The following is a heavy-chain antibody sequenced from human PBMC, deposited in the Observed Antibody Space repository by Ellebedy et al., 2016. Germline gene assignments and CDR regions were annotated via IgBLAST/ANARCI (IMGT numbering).Heavy chain of an antibody. D-gene: IGHD3-10*01. V-gene: IGHV3-23*01. CDR3: VDFGSGGHCFDY. CDR1: GFTFSNYA. CDR2: ITDNGAST. J-gene: IGHJ4*02. Sequence: GESLKISXSASGFTFSNYAMAWVRQAPGKGLEWVSHITDNGASTYYADSVRGRFTISRDNSKNTLFLQMNSLRAEDTAVYYCVDFGSGGHCFDYWGRGALVTVSS.